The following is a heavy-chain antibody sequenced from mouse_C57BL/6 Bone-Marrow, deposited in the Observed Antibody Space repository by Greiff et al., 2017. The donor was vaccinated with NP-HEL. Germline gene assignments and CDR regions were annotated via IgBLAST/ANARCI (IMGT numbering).Heavy chain of an antibody. J-gene: IGHJ2*01. CDR2: IYPSDSET. Sequence: QVQLQQPGAELVRPGSSVKLSCKASGYTFTSYWMDWVKQRPGQGLEWIGNIYPSDSETHYNQKFKDKATLTVDKSSSTAYMQLSSLTSEDSAVYYYARRVLRYYFDYWGQGTTLTVSS. CDR1: GYTFTSYW. D-gene: IGHD1-1*01. CDR3: ARRVLRYYFDY. V-gene: IGHV1-61*01.